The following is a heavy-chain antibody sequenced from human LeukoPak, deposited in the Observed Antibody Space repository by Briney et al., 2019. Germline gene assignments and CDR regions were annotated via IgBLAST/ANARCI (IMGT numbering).Heavy chain of an antibody. J-gene: IGHJ3*02. D-gene: IGHD3-3*01. V-gene: IGHV5-51*01. CDR1: GYSFTSYW. Sequence: GESLKISCKGSGYSFTSYWIGWVRQMPGKGLEWMGIIYPGDSDTRYSPSFQGQVTISADKSISTAYLQWSSLKASDTAMYYCARSGVAWVRHRVTAFDIWGQGTMVTVSS. CDR2: IYPGDSDT. CDR3: ARSGVAWVRHRVTAFDI.